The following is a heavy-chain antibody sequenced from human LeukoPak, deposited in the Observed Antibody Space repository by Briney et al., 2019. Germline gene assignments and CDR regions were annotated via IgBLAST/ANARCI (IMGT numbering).Heavy chain of an antibody. V-gene: IGHV3-23*01. CDR2: ISGGGGTT. Sequence: GGSLRLSCAASGFTFSSYAMNWVRQAPGKGLEWVSAISGGGGTTYYADSLKGRFTISRDASKNTLYLQMDSLRVEDTAVYFCAKDRTQGSGWYLIFDYWSQGTLVTVSS. CDR3: AKDRTQGSGWYLIFDY. D-gene: IGHD6-19*01. CDR1: GFTFSSYA. J-gene: IGHJ4*02.